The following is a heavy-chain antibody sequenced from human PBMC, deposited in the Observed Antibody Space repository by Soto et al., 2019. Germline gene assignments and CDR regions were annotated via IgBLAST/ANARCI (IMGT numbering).Heavy chain of an antibody. V-gene: IGHV1-69*06. Sequence: SVKVSCEASVGSFRTYVITWVRQAPGQGLEWMGGIIPLFGTTNYAQKFQGRVTITADKSTNTSYMELYSLRSEDTAVYYCARDHVSMLTEAGRSGWFDHWGQGTLVTVSS. D-gene: IGHD3-10*02. CDR3: ARDHVSMLTEAGRSGWFDH. CDR2: IIPLFGTT. CDR1: VGSFRTYV. J-gene: IGHJ5*02.